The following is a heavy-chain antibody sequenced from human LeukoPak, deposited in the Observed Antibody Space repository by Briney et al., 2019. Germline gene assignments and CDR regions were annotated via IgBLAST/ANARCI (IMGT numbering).Heavy chain of an antibody. Sequence: GGSLRLSCAASGFTFISNAMTWVRQAPGKGLEWVPVITANGGRTYYADSVKGRFTISRDNSKNTLSLQMKSLRADDTAVYYCANDGAAPGSGGDYFDYWGQGTLVTVSS. CDR3: ANDGAAPGSGGDYFDY. D-gene: IGHD3-10*01. V-gene: IGHV3-23*01. CDR1: GFTFISNA. J-gene: IGHJ4*02. CDR2: ITANGGRT.